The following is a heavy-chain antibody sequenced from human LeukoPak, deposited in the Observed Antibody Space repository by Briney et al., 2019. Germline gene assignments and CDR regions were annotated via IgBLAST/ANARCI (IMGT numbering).Heavy chain of an antibody. CDR2: IIPIFGTA. CDR3: ARGPSSNYGDLPLDY. D-gene: IGHD4-17*01. Sequence: SVKVSCKASGGTFSSYAISWVRQAPGQGLEWMGGIIPIFGTANYAQKFQGRVTITTDESTSTAYMELSSLRSEDTAVYYCARGPSSNYGDLPLDYWGQGTLVTVSS. J-gene: IGHJ4*02. CDR1: GGTFSSYA. V-gene: IGHV1-69*05.